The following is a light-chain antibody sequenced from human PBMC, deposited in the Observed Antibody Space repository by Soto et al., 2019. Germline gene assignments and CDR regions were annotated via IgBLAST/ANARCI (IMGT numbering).Light chain of an antibody. Sequence: QSALTQPRSVSGSPGQSVSISCTGTSNDVGVYNYVSWYQQHPGKAPKVMIYDVSKRPSGVPDRFSGSKSGNTASLTISVLQSEDEADYYCCSYAGRYTYVFGTGTKLTVL. J-gene: IGLJ1*01. CDR2: DVS. CDR1: SNDVGVYNY. CDR3: CSYAGRYTYV. V-gene: IGLV2-11*01.